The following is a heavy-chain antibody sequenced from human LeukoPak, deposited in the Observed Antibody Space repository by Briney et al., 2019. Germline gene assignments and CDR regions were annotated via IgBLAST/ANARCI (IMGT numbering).Heavy chain of an antibody. Sequence: GGSLRLSCAASGFTFSSYAMHWVRQAPGKGLEWVAVISYDGSNKYYADSVKGRFTISRDNSKNTLYLQMNSLRAEDTAVYYCAKDTPDGGSYYWFDPWGQGTLVTVSS. CDR3: AKDTPDGGSYYWFDP. CDR1: GFTFSSYA. V-gene: IGHV3-30-3*01. J-gene: IGHJ5*02. D-gene: IGHD1-26*01. CDR2: ISYDGSNK.